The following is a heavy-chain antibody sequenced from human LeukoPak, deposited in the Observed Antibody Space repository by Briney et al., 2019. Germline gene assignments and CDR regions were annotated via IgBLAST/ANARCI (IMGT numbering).Heavy chain of an antibody. CDR1: GFTFSSYW. CDR2: IKQDGSEK. J-gene: IGHJ4*02. D-gene: IGHD2-15*01. CDR3: AKAGAVVVVAAKYFDY. Sequence: GGSLRLSCAASGFTFSSYWMSWVRQAPGKGLEWVANIKQDGSEKYYVDSVKGRFTISRDNAKNSLYLQMNSLRAEDTAVYYCAKAGAVVVVAAKYFDYWGQGTLVTVSS. V-gene: IGHV3-7*03.